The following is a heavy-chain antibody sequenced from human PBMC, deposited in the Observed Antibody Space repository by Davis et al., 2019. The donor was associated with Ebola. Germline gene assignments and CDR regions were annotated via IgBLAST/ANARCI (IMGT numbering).Heavy chain of an antibody. CDR3: AKDRSNFGYGLDV. V-gene: IGHV3-30*18. CDR2: ISKDGSNK. Sequence: GESLKISCAAAEFTVSRNYMTWVRQAPGEGLEWVAVISKDGSNKKYVDSVKGRFTISRDNSKNTLYLQMNSLTTEDTAVYYCAKDRSNFGYGLDVWGPGTTVTVSS. D-gene: IGHD4-11*01. CDR1: EFTVSRNY. J-gene: IGHJ6*02.